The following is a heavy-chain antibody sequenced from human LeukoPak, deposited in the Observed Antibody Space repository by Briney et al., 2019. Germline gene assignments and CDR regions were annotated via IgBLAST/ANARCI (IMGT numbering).Heavy chain of an antibody. V-gene: IGHV4-34*01. J-gene: IGHJ6*02. CDR2: INHSGST. D-gene: IGHD3-10*01. Sequence: PSETLSLTCAVYGGSFSGYYWSWIRQPPGKGLEWIGEINHSGSTNYNPSLKSRVTISVDTSKNQFSLKLSSVTAADTAVYYCARLYITMVRGVIIPKYYYGMDVWGQGTTVTVSS. CDR3: ARLYITMVRGVIIPKYYYGMDV. CDR1: GGSFSGYY.